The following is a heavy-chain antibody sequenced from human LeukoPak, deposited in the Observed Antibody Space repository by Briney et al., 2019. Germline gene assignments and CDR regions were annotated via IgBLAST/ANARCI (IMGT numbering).Heavy chain of an antibody. Sequence: ASVKVSCKVSGYTFTSYDINWVRQATGQGLEWMGWMNPNSGNTGYAQKFQGRVTMTRNTSISTAYMELSSLRSEDTAVYYCARGDITMVRGVIITYDYWGQGTLVTVSS. J-gene: IGHJ4*02. D-gene: IGHD3-10*01. V-gene: IGHV1-8*01. CDR1: GYTFTSYD. CDR3: ARGDITMVRGVIITYDY. CDR2: MNPNSGNT.